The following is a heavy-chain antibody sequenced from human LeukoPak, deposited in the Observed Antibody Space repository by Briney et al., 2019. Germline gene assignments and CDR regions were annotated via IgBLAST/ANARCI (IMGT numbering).Heavy chain of an antibody. CDR3: ARDRCSGGSCYGYDYYYYMDV. CDR1: GFTFSSYW. D-gene: IGHD2-15*01. V-gene: IGHV3-7*01. CDR2: IKQDGSEK. J-gene: IGHJ6*03. Sequence: GGSLRLSCAASGFTFSSYWMSWGRQAPGKGLEWVANIKQDGSEKYYVDSVKGRFTISRDNAKNSLYLQMNSLRAEDTAVYYCARDRCSGGSCYGYDYYYYMDVWGKGTTVTVSS.